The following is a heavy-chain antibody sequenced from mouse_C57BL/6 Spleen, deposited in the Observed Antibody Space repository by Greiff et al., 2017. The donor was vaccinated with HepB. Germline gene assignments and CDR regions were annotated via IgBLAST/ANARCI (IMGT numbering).Heavy chain of an antibody. Sequence: QVQLKESGAELVRPGASVKMSCKASGYTFTSYNMHWVKQTPRQGLEWIGAIYPGNGDTSYNQKFKGKATLTVDKSSSTAYMQLSSLTSEDSAVYFCAREYYGSSYGWFAYWGQGTLVTVSA. CDR2: IYPGNGDT. J-gene: IGHJ3*01. CDR1: GYTFTSYN. D-gene: IGHD1-1*01. V-gene: IGHV1-12*01. CDR3: AREYYGSSYGWFAY.